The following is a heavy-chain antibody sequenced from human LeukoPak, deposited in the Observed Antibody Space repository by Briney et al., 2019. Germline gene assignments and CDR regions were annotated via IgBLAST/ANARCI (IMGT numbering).Heavy chain of an antibody. CDR1: GGSISSSSYY. Sequence: SETLSLTCTVSGGSISSSSYYCGWIRQPPGKGLEWIGTIYYSGNTYYNPSLKSRVTISVDTSKNQFSLKLSSVTAADTAVYYCAMTLGYCSGGSCYWAAFDVWGQGTVVTVSS. CDR3: AMTLGYCSGGSCYWAAFDV. D-gene: IGHD2-15*01. CDR2: IYYSGNT. J-gene: IGHJ3*01. V-gene: IGHV4-39*01.